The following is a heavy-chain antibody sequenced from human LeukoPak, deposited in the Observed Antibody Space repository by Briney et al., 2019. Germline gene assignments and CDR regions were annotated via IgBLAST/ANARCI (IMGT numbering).Heavy chain of an antibody. D-gene: IGHD5-18*01. CDR3: ARADTAMVAFDY. CDR2: INHSGSTS. J-gene: IGHJ4*02. V-gene: IGHV4-34*01. CDR1: GESFSGYF. Sequence: SETLSLTCAVYGESFSGYFWNWIRQPPGKGLEWIGEINHSGSTSNHNPSLKSRVTISVDTSKNQFSLKLSSVTAADTAVYYCARADTAMVAFDYWGQGTLVTVSS.